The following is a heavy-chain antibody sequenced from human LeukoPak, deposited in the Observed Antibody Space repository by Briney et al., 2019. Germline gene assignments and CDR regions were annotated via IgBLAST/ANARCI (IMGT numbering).Heavy chain of an antibody. CDR2: IYYSGST. Sequence: PSETLSLTCTVSGGFISSYYWSWIRQPPGKGLEWIGYIYYSGSTNYNPSLKSRVTISVDTSKNQFSLKLSSVTAADTAVYYCARFPRRSTWDYYYYGMDVWGQGTTVTVSS. CDR3: ARFPRRSTWDYYYYGMDV. J-gene: IGHJ6*02. V-gene: IGHV4-59*08. D-gene: IGHD1-26*01. CDR1: GGFISSYY.